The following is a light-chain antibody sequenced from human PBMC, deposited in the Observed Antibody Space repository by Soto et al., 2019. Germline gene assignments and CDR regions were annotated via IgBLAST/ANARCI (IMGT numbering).Light chain of an antibody. CDR3: QQYNRYSLT. J-gene: IGKJ4*01. CDR1: QSISSW. CDR2: DAS. Sequence: DIQMTQSPSTLSASVGDRVTITCRASQSISSWLAWYQQKPGKAPKLLIYDASSLESGDPSRFSGSGSDTEVTLTINNLQPDDFATYHCQQYNRYSLTFGGGTKVEIK. V-gene: IGKV1-5*01.